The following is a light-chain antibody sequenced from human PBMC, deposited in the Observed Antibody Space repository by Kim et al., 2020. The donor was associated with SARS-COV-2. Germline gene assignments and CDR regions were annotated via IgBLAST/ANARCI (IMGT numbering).Light chain of an antibody. CDR3: QQYGSSRWT. CDR1: QSVSSSY. J-gene: IGKJ1*01. Sequence: SPGERATLSCRASQSVSSSYLAWYQQKPGQAPRLLISGASSRATGIPDRFSGSGSGTDFTLTISRLEPEDFAVYYCQQYGSSRWTFGQGTKVDIK. CDR2: GAS. V-gene: IGKV3-20*01.